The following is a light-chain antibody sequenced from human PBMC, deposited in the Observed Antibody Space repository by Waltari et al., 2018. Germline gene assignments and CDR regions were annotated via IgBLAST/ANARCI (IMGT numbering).Light chain of an antibody. Sequence: DIQLTQSPSFLSASVGDRVTITCRASQALTSYFAWYQQKPGKAPKLLIYDISTLQSGVPSRFSGSGSGTEFTLTISSLQPEDSATYYCQQLNEYPITFGQGTRVETK. CDR2: DIS. J-gene: IGKJ5*01. V-gene: IGKV1-9*01. CDR1: QALTSY. CDR3: QQLNEYPIT.